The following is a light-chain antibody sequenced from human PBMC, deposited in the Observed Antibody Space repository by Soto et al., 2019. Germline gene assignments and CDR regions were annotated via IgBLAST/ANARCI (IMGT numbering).Light chain of an antibody. Sequence: DIQMTQSPSSLSASVGDRVTITCQASHDISYYLNWYQQKPGKAPKLLIYDASNLEPGVSSRFSGGGSGTDFALTISSLQPEDIATYYCQQSYTTPLFTFGPGTKVDIK. CDR3: QQSYTTPLFT. V-gene: IGKV1-33*01. J-gene: IGKJ3*01. CDR2: DAS. CDR1: HDISYY.